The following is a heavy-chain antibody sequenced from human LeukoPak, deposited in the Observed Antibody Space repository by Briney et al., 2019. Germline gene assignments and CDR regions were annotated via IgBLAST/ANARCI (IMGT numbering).Heavy chain of an antibody. CDR1: GYSFIKYD. D-gene: IGHD3-10*01. Sequence: ASVKVSCKASGYSFIKYDMNWVRQAPGQGLEWMGWINTNTGNPTYAQGFTGRFVFSLDTSVSTAYLQISGLKAEDTAVYYCARNNADGEGRFSYWGQGTLVTVSS. CDR2: INTNTGNP. V-gene: IGHV7-4-1*02. J-gene: IGHJ4*02. CDR3: ARNNADGEGRFSY.